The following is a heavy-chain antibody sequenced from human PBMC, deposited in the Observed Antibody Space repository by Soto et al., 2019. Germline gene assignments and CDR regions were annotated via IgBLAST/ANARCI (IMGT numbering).Heavy chain of an antibody. CDR1: GGSISISNW. J-gene: IGHJ6*03. D-gene: IGHD1-26*01. CDR3: ARGGSYFYMDV. CDR2: IHHSGST. V-gene: IGHV4-4*02. Sequence: QVQLQESGPGLVKPSETLSLTCAVSGGSISISNWWSWVRQTPGKGLEWIGQIHHSGSTNYSPSLTSRVTISVDKSQNQFSLKMNSVTAADTAVYYCARGGSYFYMDVCGNGTTVTVSS.